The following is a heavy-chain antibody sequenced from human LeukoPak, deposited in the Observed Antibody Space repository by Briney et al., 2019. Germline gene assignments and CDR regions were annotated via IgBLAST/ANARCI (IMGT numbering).Heavy chain of an antibody. D-gene: IGHD3-10*01. CDR1: GFTFSSYS. V-gene: IGHV3-48*01. Sequence: GGSLRLSCAASGFTFSSYSMNWVRQAPGKGLEWVSYISSSSSTIYYADSVKGRFTISRDNAKNSLYLQMNSLRAEDTAVYYCARDSGPRGVVRGVASRRAFGYWGQGTLVTVSS. CDR2: ISSSSSTI. CDR3: ARDSGPRGVVRGVASRRAFGY. J-gene: IGHJ4*02.